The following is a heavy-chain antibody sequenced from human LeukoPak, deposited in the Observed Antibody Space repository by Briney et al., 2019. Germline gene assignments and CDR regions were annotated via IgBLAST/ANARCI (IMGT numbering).Heavy chain of an antibody. V-gene: IGHV3-33*01. CDR1: GFTFSGYG. CDR3: ARDSDSTGLAY. D-gene: IGHD3-22*01. J-gene: IGHJ4*02. CDR2: IWYDGSNQ. Sequence: TGRSLRLFCAASGFTFSGYGMHWVRQAPGKGLEWVALIWYDGSNQSYADSVKGRFTISRDNSKNTLYLQMISLRAEDTAVYYCARDSDSTGLAYWGQGTLVTVSS.